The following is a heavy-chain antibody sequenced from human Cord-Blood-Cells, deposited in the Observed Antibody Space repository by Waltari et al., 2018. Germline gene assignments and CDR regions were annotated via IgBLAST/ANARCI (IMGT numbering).Heavy chain of an antibody. J-gene: IGHJ4*02. CDR2: IYHSGST. CDR1: GYSIRSGYY. D-gene: IGHD3-22*01. V-gene: IGHV4-38-2*01. CDR3: ARGYYYDSSGYWPAIPYDY. Sequence: QVQLQESGPGLVKPSETLSLTCAVSGYSIRSGYYWGWIRQPPGKGLEWIGSIYHSGSTYYNPSLKSRVTISVDTSKNQFSLKLSSVTAADTAVYYGARGYYYDSSGYWPAIPYDYWGQGTLVTVSS.